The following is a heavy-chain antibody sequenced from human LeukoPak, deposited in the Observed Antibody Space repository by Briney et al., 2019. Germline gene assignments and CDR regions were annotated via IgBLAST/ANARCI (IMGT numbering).Heavy chain of an antibody. CDR1: GGTFSSYA. D-gene: IGHD5-12*01. Sequence: ASVKVSCKASGGTFSSYAISWVRQAPGQGLEWMGRIIPILGIANYAQKFQGRVTITADKSTSTAYMELSSLRSEDTAVYYCARGEGGYSGYDWWSVDWGQGTLVTVSS. V-gene: IGHV1-69*04. CDR2: IIPILGIA. J-gene: IGHJ4*02. CDR3: ARGEGGYSGYDWWSVD.